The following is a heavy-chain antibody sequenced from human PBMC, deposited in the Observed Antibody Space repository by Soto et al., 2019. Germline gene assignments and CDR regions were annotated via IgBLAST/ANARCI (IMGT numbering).Heavy chain of an antibody. CDR3: AGSSTAARKDYYYYMDV. V-gene: IGHV4-59*08. Sequence: SETLSLTCTVSGGSISSYYWSWIRQPPGKGLEWLGYVHYSGSTRYDPSLKSRVAISVDTSKNQFSLRLNSVTAADTAVYYCAGSSTAARKDYYYYMDVWGKGTTVTVSS. CDR1: GGSISSYY. CDR2: VHYSGST. D-gene: IGHD6-6*01. J-gene: IGHJ6*03.